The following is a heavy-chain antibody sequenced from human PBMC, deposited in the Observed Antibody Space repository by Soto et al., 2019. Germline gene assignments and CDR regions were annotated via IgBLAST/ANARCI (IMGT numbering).Heavy chain of an antibody. V-gene: IGHV3-23*01. J-gene: IGHJ4*02. Sequence: GGSLRLSCAASGFTVSSYAMSWVRQAPGKGLEWVSAISGSGGSTYYADSVKGRFTISRDNSKNTLYLQMNSLRAEDTAVYYCAKASSSWGGTHPPVYWGQGTLVTVSS. CDR2: ISGSGGST. CDR1: GFTVSSYA. D-gene: IGHD6-13*01. CDR3: AKASSSWGGTHPPVY.